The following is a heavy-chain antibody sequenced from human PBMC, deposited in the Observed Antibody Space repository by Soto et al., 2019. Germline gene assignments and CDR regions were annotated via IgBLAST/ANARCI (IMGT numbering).Heavy chain of an antibody. V-gene: IGHV4-59*08. Sequence: SETVSLTCTVSGGSISSYYWIWIRQPPGKGLELIGYIYYSGSTNYNPARKSGVTISVETSKNQLSLKLSSVTAADTAVYYCARLTLGVAAARLWLDPWGQGTLVTVSS. J-gene: IGHJ5*02. CDR2: IYYSGST. CDR1: GGSISSYY. CDR3: ARLTLGVAAARLWLDP. D-gene: IGHD6-13*01.